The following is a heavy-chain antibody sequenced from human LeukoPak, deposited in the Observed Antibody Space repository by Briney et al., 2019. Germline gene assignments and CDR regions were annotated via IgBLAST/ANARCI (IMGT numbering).Heavy chain of an antibody. J-gene: IGHJ4*02. CDR3: ARSRVTVVRYFDWAY. D-gene: IGHD3-9*01. CDR1: VGSFTDYY. Sequence: PSETLSLTCAVYVGSFTDYYWSWIREHPGKGLEWIGYIYYSGSTYYNPSLKSRVTISVDTSKNQFSLKLSSVTAADTAVYYCARSRVTVVRYFDWAYWGQGTLVTVSS. V-gene: IGHV4-31*11. CDR2: IYYSGST.